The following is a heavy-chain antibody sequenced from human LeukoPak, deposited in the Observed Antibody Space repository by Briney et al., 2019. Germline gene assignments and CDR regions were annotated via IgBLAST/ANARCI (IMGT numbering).Heavy chain of an antibody. D-gene: IGHD6-13*01. Sequence: GGSLRLSCAASGFTFSTYAMHWVRQAPGKGLEWVAFIRYDGSNKYYADSVKGRFTISRDNSKNTLYLQMNSLRAEDTAVYYCAKGGAAATLYNWFDPWGQGTLVTVSS. V-gene: IGHV3-30*02. CDR2: IRYDGSNK. CDR1: GFTFSTYA. J-gene: IGHJ5*02. CDR3: AKGGAAATLYNWFDP.